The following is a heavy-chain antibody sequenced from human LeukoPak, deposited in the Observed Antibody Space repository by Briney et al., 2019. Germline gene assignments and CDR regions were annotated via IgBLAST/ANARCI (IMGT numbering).Heavy chain of an antibody. J-gene: IGHJ4*02. CDR3: ARDMYDILTGYYTKYYFDY. Sequence: SETLSLTCTVSGGSISSYYWSWIRQPAGKGLEWIGRIYTSGSTNYNPSLKSRVTMSVDTSKNQFSLKLSSVTAADTAVYYCARDMYDILTGYYTKYYFDYWGQGTLVTVSS. D-gene: IGHD3-9*01. CDR1: GGSISSYY. CDR2: IYTSGST. V-gene: IGHV4-4*07.